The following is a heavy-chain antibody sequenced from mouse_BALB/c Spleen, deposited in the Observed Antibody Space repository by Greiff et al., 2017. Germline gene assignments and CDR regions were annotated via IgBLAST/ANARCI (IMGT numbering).Heavy chain of an antibody. D-gene: IGHD1-2*01. J-gene: IGHJ4*01. Sequence: VKVVESGPGLVAPSQSLSITCTVSGFSLSRYSVHWVRQPPGKGLEWLGMIWGGGSTDYNSALKSRLSISKDNSKSQVFLKINSLQTDDTAMYYCARILRPSYAMDYWGQGTSVTVSA. V-gene: IGHV2-6-4*01. CDR1: GFSLSRYS. CDR3: ARILRPSYAMDY. CDR2: IWGGGST.